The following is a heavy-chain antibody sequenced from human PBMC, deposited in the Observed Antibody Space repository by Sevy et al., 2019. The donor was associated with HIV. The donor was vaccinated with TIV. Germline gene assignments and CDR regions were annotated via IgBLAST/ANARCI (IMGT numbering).Heavy chain of an antibody. CDR3: ARERGYSYGYGDY. CDR2: ISSSSSYT. Sequence: GGSLRLSCAASGFTFSSYNMNWVRQAPGKGLEWVSSISSSSSYTYYADSVKGRFTISRDNAKNSLYLQMNSLRAEDTAVYYWARERGYSYGYGDYWGQGTLVTVSS. V-gene: IGHV3-21*01. J-gene: IGHJ4*02. D-gene: IGHD5-18*01. CDR1: GFTFSSYN.